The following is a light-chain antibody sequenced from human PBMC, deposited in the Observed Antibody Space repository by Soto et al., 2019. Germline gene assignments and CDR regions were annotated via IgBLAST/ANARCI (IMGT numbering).Light chain of an antibody. CDR1: QSINSN. Sequence: EIVMTQSPATLSVSPGERVTLSCRASQSINSNSAWYQQKPGQAPRLLIYRASTRATGIPARFSGSGSGTEFTLTISSLQSEDFAFYYCQQYDNWPPWTFGQGTKVEIK. CDR3: QQYDNWPPWT. J-gene: IGKJ1*01. CDR2: RAS. V-gene: IGKV3-15*01.